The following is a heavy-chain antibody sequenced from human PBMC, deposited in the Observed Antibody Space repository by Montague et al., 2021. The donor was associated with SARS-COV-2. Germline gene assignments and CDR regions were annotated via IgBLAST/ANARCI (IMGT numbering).Heavy chain of an antibody. J-gene: IGHJ3*02. D-gene: IGHD3-22*01. CDR2: IYYSGST. Sequence: SETLSLTCTVSGGSISSSSYYWGWIRQPPGKGLERIGSIYYSGSTYYNPSLKSRVTISVDTSKNQFSLKLSSVTAADTAVYYCARFPTSYYYDSKSATGTPDAFDIWGQGTMVTVSS. CDR1: GGSISSSSYY. V-gene: IGHV4-39*01. CDR3: ARFPTSYYYDSKSATGTPDAFDI.